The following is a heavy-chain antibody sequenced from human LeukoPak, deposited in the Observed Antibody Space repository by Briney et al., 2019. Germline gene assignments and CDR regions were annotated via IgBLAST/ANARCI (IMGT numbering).Heavy chain of an antibody. D-gene: IGHD5-18*01. CDR1: GFTFSSYA. Sequence: PGRYLRLSCAASGFTFSSYAMQWVRQAPGKGLEWVAVISYDGSNKYYADSVKGRFTISRDNSKNTLYLQMSSLRAEDTAVYYCARDPRGYSYGYVYWGQGTLVTVSS. CDR2: ISYDGSNK. V-gene: IGHV3-30*04. J-gene: IGHJ4*02. CDR3: ARDPRGYSYGYVY.